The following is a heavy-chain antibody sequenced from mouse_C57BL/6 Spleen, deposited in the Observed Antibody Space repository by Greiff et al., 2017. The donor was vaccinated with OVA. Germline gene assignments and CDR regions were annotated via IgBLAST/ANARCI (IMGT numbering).Heavy chain of an antibody. CDR2: ILPGSGST. CDR1: GYTFTGYW. V-gene: IGHV1-9*01. D-gene: IGHD1-1*01. J-gene: IGHJ4*01. CDR3: ARWDYGFEIGAMDY. Sequence: VQLQQSGAELMKPGASVKLSYTFPGYTFTGYWIEWVKQRPGHGLEWIGEILPGSGSTNYNEKFKGKATFTADTSSNTAYMQLSSLTTEDSAIYYCARWDYGFEIGAMDYWGQGTSVAVSS.